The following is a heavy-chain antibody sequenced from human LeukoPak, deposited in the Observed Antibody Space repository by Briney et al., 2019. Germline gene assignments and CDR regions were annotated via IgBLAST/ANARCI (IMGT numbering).Heavy chain of an antibody. CDR3: AKAGGSSSWYGENWFDP. Sequence: GGSLRLSCAASGFTFSSYGMHWVRQAPGKGLEWVAFIRYDGSNKYYADSVKGRFTISRDNSKNTLYLQMNSLRGEDTAAYYCAKAGGSSSWYGENWFDPWGQGTLVTVSS. D-gene: IGHD6-13*01. J-gene: IGHJ5*02. CDR1: GFTFSSYG. CDR2: IRYDGSNK. V-gene: IGHV3-30*02.